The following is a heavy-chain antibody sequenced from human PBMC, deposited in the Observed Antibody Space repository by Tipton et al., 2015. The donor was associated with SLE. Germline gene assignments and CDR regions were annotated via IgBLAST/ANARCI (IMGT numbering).Heavy chain of an antibody. Sequence: QLVQSGAEVKKPGASVKVSCKPSGYTFTDYYIHWVRQAPGQGLEWMGWINPNSGGTNFAQKFQGNVTMTRDTSISTAYMELSRLTSDDTAVYYYARDIALAGNFEYAVNYYFYGMDVWGQGTTVTVSS. J-gene: IGHJ6*02. CDR1: GYTFTDYY. V-gene: IGHV1-2*02. D-gene: IGHD6-19*01. CDR3: ARDIALAGNFEYAVNYYFYGMDV. CDR2: INPNSGGT.